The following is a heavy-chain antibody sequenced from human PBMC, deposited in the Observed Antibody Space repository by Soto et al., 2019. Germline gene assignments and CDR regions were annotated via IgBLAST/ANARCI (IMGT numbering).Heavy chain of an antibody. D-gene: IGHD2-2*01. CDR1: GFTFSSYA. V-gene: IGHV3-23*01. CDR3: AKHAIGSTSPRGWFDP. Sequence: PGGSLRLSCTASGFTFSSYAMSWVRQAPGKGLEWVSAISGSGGSTYYAGSVKGRFTISRDNSKNTLYLQMNSLRAEDTAVYYCAKHAIGSTSPRGWFDPWGQGTLVTVSS. J-gene: IGHJ5*02. CDR2: ISGSGGST.